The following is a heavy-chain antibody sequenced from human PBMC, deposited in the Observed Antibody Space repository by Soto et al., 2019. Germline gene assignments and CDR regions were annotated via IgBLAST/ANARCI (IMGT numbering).Heavy chain of an antibody. CDR1: GYTFTGYY. Sequence: ASVKVSCKASGYTFTGYYMHWVRQAPGQGLEWMGWINPNSGGTNYAQKFQGWVTMTRDTSISTAYMELSRLRSDDTAVYYCARDRADFWSGYYTEYAFDTWGQGTMVNVS. V-gene: IGHV1-2*04. D-gene: IGHD3-3*01. J-gene: IGHJ3*02. CDR3: ARDRADFWSGYYTEYAFDT. CDR2: INPNSGGT.